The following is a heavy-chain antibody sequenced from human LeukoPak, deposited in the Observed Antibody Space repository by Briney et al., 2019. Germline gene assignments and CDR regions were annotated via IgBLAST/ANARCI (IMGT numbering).Heavy chain of an antibody. CDR2: IYYSGST. CDR3: ASHQPDYYDSNLYFDY. Sequence: SETLSLTCTVSGGSISSSSYYWGWIRQPPGKGLEWIGSIYYSGSTYYNPSLKSRVTISVDTSKNQFSLKLSSVTVADTAVYYCASHQPDYYDSNLYFDYWGQGTLVTVSS. CDR1: GGSISSSSYY. J-gene: IGHJ4*02. V-gene: IGHV4-39*01. D-gene: IGHD3-22*01.